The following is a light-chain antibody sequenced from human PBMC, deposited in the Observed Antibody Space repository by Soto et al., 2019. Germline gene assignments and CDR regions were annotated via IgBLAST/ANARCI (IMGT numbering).Light chain of an antibody. CDR3: QQYYNLRG. Sequence: EIVMTQSPATLSVSPGERATLSCRASQSVRSNLAWYQQKPGQVPRVLIYGASTRAIGIPDRFSGSGSGTEFTLTISSLQSEDFSVYYCQQYYNLRGFGGGTKVEIK. V-gene: IGKV3-15*01. CDR1: QSVRSN. CDR2: GAS. J-gene: IGKJ4*01.